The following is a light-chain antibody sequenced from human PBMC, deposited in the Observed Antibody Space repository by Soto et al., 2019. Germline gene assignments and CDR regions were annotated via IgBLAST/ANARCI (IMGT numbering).Light chain of an antibody. Sequence: EIVMTQSPATMSVSPGERAYLSCRASQSVGSNLAWYQQTAGQAPRLLIYGASTRPTGIPARFSGSGSGTEFTLTISSLQSEDFAFYSCQQYTNWPYTFGQGTKLEIK. CDR3: QQYTNWPYT. CDR2: GAS. CDR1: QSVGSN. V-gene: IGKV3-15*01. J-gene: IGKJ2*01.